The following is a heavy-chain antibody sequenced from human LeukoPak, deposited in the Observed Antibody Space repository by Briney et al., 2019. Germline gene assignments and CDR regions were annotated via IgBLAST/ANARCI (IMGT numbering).Heavy chain of an antibody. CDR3: AQIWLGEQRQLRGSRFDH. V-gene: IGHV3-30*02. Sequence: PGGSLRLSRAASGFTFSNFGMHWVRQAPGKGLEWVTFIRYDGTNTYYADSVKGRFAISRDNSKNTLYLRMNGLRPEDTAVYYCAQIWLGEQRQLRGSRFDHWGQGALVTVSS. CDR1: GFTFSNFG. J-gene: IGHJ4*02. CDR2: IRYDGTNT. D-gene: IGHD3-10*01.